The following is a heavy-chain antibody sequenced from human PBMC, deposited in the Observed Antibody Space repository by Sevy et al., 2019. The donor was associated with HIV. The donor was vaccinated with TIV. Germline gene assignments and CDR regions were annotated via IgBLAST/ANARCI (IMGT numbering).Heavy chain of an antibody. CDR1: GFTFSSYA. CDR3: ARDLVAVAGYSTHFDY. Sequence: GGSLRLSCAASGFTFSSYAMHWVRQAPGKGLEWGAVISYDGSNKYYADSGKGRFTISRDNSKNTLYLQMNSLRAEDTAVYYCARDLVAVAGYSTHFDYWGQGTLVTVSS. D-gene: IGHD6-19*01. J-gene: IGHJ4*02. V-gene: IGHV3-30*04. CDR2: ISYDGSNK.